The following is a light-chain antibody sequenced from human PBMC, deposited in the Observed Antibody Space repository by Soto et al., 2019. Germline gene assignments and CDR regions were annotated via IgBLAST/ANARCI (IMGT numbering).Light chain of an antibody. J-gene: IGLJ1*01. V-gene: IGLV2-14*03. Sequence: QSALTQPASVSGSPGQSITMSCTGTSSDVGAYNYVSWYQQHPGKAPKLMIYDVSNRPSGVSSRFSGSKSGNTASLTISGLQAEDEADYYCSSYTSSTTQVFGTGTKLTVL. CDR1: SSDVGAYNY. CDR3: SSYTSSTTQV. CDR2: DVS.